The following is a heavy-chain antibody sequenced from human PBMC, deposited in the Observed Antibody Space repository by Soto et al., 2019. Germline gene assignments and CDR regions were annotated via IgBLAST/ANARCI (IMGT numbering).Heavy chain of an antibody. CDR1: GYTFASYG. Sequence: GSSVKLSCKASGYTFASYGISWVRQAPGQGLEWMGWISAHNGNTNYAQNLQGRVTMTTDTSTSTAYLELKSLKSDDTAVYYCARTYLLGVVGLTHTFDYCG. V-gene: IGHV1-18*04. CDR2: ISAHNGNT. D-gene: IGHD1-26*01. J-gene: IGHJ4*01. CDR3: ARTYLLGVVGLTHTFDY.